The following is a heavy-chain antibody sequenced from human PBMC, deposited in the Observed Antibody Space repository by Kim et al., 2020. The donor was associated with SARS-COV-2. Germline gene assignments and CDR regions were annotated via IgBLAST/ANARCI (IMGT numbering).Heavy chain of an antibody. CDR1: GGTFSSYA. CDR3: ALHWNDGGTGFDY. J-gene: IGHJ4*02. D-gene: IGHD1-1*01. V-gene: IGHV1-69*13. CDR2: IIPIFGTA. Sequence: SVKVSCKASGGTFSSYAISWVRQAPGQGLEWMGGIIPIFGTANYAQKFQGRVTITADESMSTAYMELSSLRSEDTAVYYCALHWNDGGTGFDYWGQGTLVTVSS.